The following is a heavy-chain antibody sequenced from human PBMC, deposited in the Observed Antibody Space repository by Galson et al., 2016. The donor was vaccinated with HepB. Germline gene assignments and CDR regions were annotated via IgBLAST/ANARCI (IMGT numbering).Heavy chain of an antibody. D-gene: IGHD3-16*01. Sequence: SLRLSCAASGFTLSNYAMHWVRQAPGKGLEWVAAISYDGSKSLHAESVKGRVTISRGKNTLFLQMNSLRVEDTAVYFCARVSRGSRPGAFDIWGQGTKVTVSS. CDR3: ARVSRGSRPGAFDI. CDR1: GFTLSNYA. CDR2: ISYDGSKS. V-gene: IGHV3-30*04. J-gene: IGHJ3*02.